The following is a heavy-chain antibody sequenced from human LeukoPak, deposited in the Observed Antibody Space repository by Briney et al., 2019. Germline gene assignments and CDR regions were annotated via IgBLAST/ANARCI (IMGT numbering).Heavy chain of an antibody. CDR1: GGTFSSYA. D-gene: IGHD2-15*01. CDR3: ALGYCSGGSCYRIYYYYMDV. Sequence: VASVKVSCKASGGTFSSYAISWVRQAPGQGLEWMGGIIPIFGTANYAQKFQGRVTITADESTSTAYMELSSLRSEDTAVYYCALGYCSGGSCYRIYYYYMDVWGKGTTVTVSS. CDR2: IIPIFGTA. V-gene: IGHV1-69*13. J-gene: IGHJ6*03.